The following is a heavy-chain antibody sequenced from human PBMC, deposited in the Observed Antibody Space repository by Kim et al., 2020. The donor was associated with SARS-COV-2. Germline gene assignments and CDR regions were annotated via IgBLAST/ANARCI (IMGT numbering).Heavy chain of an antibody. Sequence: GGSLRLSCAASGFTFSSYSMNWVRQAPGKGLEWVSSISSSSSYIYYADSVKGRFTISRDNAKNSLYLQMNSLRAEDTAVYYCASVGGYRGANRSYFDYWGQGTLVTVSS. CDR3: ASVGGYRGANRSYFDY. J-gene: IGHJ4*02. CDR2: ISSSSSYI. V-gene: IGHV3-21*01. D-gene: IGHD3-16*02. CDR1: GFTFSSYS.